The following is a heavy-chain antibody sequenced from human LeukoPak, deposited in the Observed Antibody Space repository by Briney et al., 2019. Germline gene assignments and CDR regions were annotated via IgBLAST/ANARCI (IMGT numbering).Heavy chain of an antibody. CDR2: ISSSSSTI. J-gene: IGHJ4*02. Sequence: RSGVSLRLSCAASGFTFSSYSMNWVRQAPGKGLEWVSYISSSSSTIYYADSVKGRFTISRDNAKNSLYLQMNSLRAEDTAVYYCARDRVPVEGLRYFDWLSGGFDYWGQGTLVTVSS. V-gene: IGHV3-48*01. D-gene: IGHD3-9*01. CDR1: GFTFSSYS. CDR3: ARDRVPVEGLRYFDWLSGGFDY.